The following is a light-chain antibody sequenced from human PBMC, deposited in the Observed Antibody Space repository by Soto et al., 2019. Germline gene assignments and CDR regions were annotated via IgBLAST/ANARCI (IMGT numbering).Light chain of an antibody. CDR2: AES. Sequence: DIQMTQSPSSLSASVGDRVTITCRASQSISNYLNWYQQKPGKAPKLLIYAESSMQSGVPSRFSGSGSETDFSLTISSLQADDSGTYYCLQSFRPLWTFGQGTKVEV. V-gene: IGKV1-39*01. J-gene: IGKJ1*01. CDR1: QSISNY. CDR3: LQSFRPLWT.